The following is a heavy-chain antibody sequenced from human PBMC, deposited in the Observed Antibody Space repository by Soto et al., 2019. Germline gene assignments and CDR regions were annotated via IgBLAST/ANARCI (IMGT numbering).Heavy chain of an antibody. Sequence: SETLSLPCAGEGGSFSGYYWSWIRQPPGKGLEWMGEINHSGSTNYNPSLQSGVTISVDTAKNQFSLKLSYVTAADTAVYYCAKSTRRLTYYYDLAYWGPGTLVIVSA. J-gene: IGHJ4*02. CDR2: INHSGST. D-gene: IGHD3-22*01. V-gene: IGHV4-34*01. CDR1: GGSFSGYY. CDR3: AKSTRRLTYYYDLAY.